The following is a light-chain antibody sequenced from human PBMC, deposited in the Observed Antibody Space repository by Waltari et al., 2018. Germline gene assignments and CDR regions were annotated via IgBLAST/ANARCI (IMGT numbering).Light chain of an antibody. V-gene: IGKV4-1*01. CDR1: QSVLYSSNNQNY. CDR2: WAS. CDR3: QQYFSTPLT. J-gene: IGKJ4*01. Sequence: DIVLTQSPDSLAVSLGERATIHCKSSQSVLYSSNNQNYLAWYQQKPGQPPKLLIYWASTRESGVPDRFSGSGSGTDFTLTISCLQAEDVAVYYCQQYFSTPLTFGGGTKVEIK.